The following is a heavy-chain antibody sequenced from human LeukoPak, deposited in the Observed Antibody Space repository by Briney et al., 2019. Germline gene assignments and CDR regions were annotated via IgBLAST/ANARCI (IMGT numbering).Heavy chain of an antibody. D-gene: IGHD3-10*01. CDR2: IIPIFGTE. Sequence: SSVTLTCNASGGTFSSYSISWIRQPPGQGLEWMGRIIPIFGTENYAQKFQGRVTITTDESTSTAYMELSSLRSEDTAVYYCALGYYYGSGSFDYWGQGTLVTVSS. V-gene: IGHV1-69*05. CDR3: ALGYYYGSGSFDY. J-gene: IGHJ4*02. CDR1: GGTFSSYS.